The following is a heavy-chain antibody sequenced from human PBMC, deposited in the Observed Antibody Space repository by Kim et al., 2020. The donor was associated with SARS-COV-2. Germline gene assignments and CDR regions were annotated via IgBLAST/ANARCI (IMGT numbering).Heavy chain of an antibody. CDR2: INTNTGNP. CDR1: GYTFTSYA. CDR3: AREGMAFGELIPDDY. J-gene: IGHJ4*02. Sequence: ASVKVSCKASGYTFTSYAMNWVRQAPGQGLEWMGWINTNTGNPTYAQGFTGRFVFSLDTSVSTAYLQISSLKAEDTAVYYCAREGMAFGELIPDDYWGQGTLVTVSS. D-gene: IGHD3-10*01. V-gene: IGHV7-4-1*02.